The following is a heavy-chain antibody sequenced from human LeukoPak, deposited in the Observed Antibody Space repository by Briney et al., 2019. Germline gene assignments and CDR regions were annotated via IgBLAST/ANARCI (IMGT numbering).Heavy chain of an antibody. CDR3: ARGGGLDV. V-gene: IGHV3-30-3*01. Sequence: GGSLRLSCAASGFTFSRYAMHWVRQAPGKGLEWVAVISYDGSNKYYGDSVKGRFTISRDNSKNTLYLQMNSLRAEDTAVYFCARGGGLDVWGQGATVTVSS. D-gene: IGHD3-16*01. CDR1: GFTFSRYA. CDR2: ISYDGSNK. J-gene: IGHJ6*02.